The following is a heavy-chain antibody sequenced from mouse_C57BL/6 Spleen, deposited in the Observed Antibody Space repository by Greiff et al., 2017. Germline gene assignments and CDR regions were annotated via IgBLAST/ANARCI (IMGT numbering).Heavy chain of an antibody. Sequence: VHVKQSGPELVKPGDSVKISCKASGYSFTGYFMNWVMQSHGKSLEWIGRINPYNGDTFYNQKFKGKATLTVDKSSSTAHMELRSLTSEDSAVYYCAREGTRRGYFDYWGQGTTLTVSS. V-gene: IGHV1-20*01. CDR1: GYSFTGYF. CDR2: INPYNGDT. J-gene: IGHJ2*01. CDR3: AREGTRRGYFDY. D-gene: IGHD3-3*01.